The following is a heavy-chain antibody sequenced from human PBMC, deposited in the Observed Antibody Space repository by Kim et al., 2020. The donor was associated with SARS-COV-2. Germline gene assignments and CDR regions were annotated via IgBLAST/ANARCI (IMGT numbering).Heavy chain of an antibody. Sequence: GGSLRLSCAASGFTFSGYAMHWVRQAPGKGLEWVSDITYDRSNKYYADSVKGRFTISRDNSKNTLYLQMNSLRAEDTAVYYCARDPGAYTARPWGQGTLVTVSS. CDR1: GFTFSGYA. D-gene: IGHD5-18*01. J-gene: IGHJ5*02. CDR2: ITYDRSNK. V-gene: IGHV3-30-3*01. CDR3: ARDPGAYTARP.